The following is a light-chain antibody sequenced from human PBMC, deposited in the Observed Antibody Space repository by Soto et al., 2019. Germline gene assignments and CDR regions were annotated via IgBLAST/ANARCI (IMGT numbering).Light chain of an antibody. J-gene: IGLJ3*02. CDR1: SGHSSYA. CDR2: LNSDGSH. Sequence: QPVLTQSPSASASLGASVKLTCTLSSGHSSYAIAWHQQQPEKGPRYLMKLNSDGSHSKGDGIPDRFSGSSSGAERYLTISSLQSEDEADYYCQTWGTWPWVFGGGTQLTVL. V-gene: IGLV4-69*01. CDR3: QTWGTWPWV.